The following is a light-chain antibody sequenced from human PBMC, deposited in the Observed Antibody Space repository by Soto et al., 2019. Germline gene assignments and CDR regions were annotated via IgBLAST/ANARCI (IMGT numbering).Light chain of an antibody. Sequence: GARVTITCQASQDISNYLNWYQQKPGEAPKLLIYDASNLETGVPSRFSGSGSGTDFTFTITTLQPEDFATYYCQQFANVPYTFGQGTKLDIK. CDR1: QDISNY. V-gene: IGKV1-33*01. CDR3: QQFANVPYT. J-gene: IGKJ2*01. CDR2: DAS.